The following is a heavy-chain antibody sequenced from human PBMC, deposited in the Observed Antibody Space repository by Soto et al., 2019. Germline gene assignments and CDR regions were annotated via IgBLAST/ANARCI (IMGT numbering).Heavy chain of an antibody. CDR3: ARHDPSIYVVVTAIHHYFDY. J-gene: IGHJ4*02. CDR1: GGSISSSSYY. D-gene: IGHD2-21*02. CDR2: IYYSGST. Sequence: NPSETLSLTCTVSGGSISSSSYYWGWIRQPPGKGLEWIGSIYYSGSTYYNPSLKSRVTISVDTSKNQFSLKLSSVTAADTAVYYCARHDPSIYVVVTAIHHYFDYWGQGTLVTVSS. V-gene: IGHV4-39*01.